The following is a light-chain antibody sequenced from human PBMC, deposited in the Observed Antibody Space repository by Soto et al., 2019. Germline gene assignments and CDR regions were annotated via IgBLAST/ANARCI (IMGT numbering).Light chain of an antibody. Sequence: QSALTQPRSVSGSPGQSVTISCTGTSSDVGGYNYVSWYQQHPGKAPKLMIYDVSKRPSGVPDRFSGSKSGNTASLTISGLQAEDEADYYCCSYAGSGEVFGSGTQLTVL. CDR1: SSDVGGYNY. CDR2: DVS. CDR3: CSYAGSGEV. J-gene: IGLJ6*01. V-gene: IGLV2-11*01.